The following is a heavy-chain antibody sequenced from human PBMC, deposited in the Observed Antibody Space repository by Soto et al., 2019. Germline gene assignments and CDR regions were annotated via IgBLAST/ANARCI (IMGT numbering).Heavy chain of an antibody. J-gene: IGHJ4*02. CDR2: ISYDGSNK. V-gene: IGHV3-30-3*01. D-gene: IGHD6-25*01. Sequence: QVQLVESGGGVVQPGRSLRLSCAASGFTFSSYAMHWVRQAPGKGLEWVAVISYDGSNKYYADSVKGRFTISSDNSKNTLFLQMNSLRAEDTAVYYCARVGRLHYFDYWGQGTLGTVSS. CDR3: ARVGRLHYFDY. CDR1: GFTFSSYA.